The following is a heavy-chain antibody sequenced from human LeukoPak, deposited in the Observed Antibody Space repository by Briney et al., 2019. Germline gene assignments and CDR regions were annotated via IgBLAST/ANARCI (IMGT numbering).Heavy chain of an antibody. CDR3: ATAAAGTFYADY. J-gene: IGHJ4*02. CDR1: GGTFSSYA. Sequence: ASVKVSCKASGGTFSSYAISWVRQAPGQGLEWMGGFDPEDGETIYAQKFQGRVTMTEDTSTDTAYMELSSLRSEDTAVYYCATAAAGTFYADYWGQGTLVTVSS. D-gene: IGHD6-13*01. CDR2: FDPEDGET. V-gene: IGHV1-24*01.